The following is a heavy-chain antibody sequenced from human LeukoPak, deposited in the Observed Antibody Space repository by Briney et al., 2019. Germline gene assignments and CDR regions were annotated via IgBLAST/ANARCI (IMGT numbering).Heavy chain of an antibody. D-gene: IGHD6-6*01. CDR2: ILPSSGAT. CDR3: ASGSSTDF. CDR1: AYTFNNYY. V-gene: IGHV1-2*02. Sequence: GASVKVSCKTSAYTFNNYYMHWVRQVPGQGLEWLGWILPSSGATNYAQKFQGGVTMSRDTSINTAYMELSSLTSDDTAVYYCASGSSTDFWGQGTLVTVSS. J-gene: IGHJ4*02.